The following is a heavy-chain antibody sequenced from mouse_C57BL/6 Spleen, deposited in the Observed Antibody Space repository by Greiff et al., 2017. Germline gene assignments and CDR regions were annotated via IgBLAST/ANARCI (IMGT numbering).Heavy chain of an antibody. CDR1: GYTFTDYN. Sequence: EVQLQQSGPELVKPGASVKMSSKASGYTFTDYNMHWVKQSHGKSLEWIGYINPNNGGTSYNQKFKGKATLTVNKSSSTAYMELRRLTSEDSAVYYCARDPHYYSKELFDYWGQGTTLTVSS. D-gene: IGHD2-5*01. CDR2: INPNNGGT. CDR3: ARDPHYYSKELFDY. V-gene: IGHV1-22*01. J-gene: IGHJ2*01.